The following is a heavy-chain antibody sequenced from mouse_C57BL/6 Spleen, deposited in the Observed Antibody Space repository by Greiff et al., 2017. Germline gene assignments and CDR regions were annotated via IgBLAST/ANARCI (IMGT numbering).Heavy chain of an antibody. CDR1: GFTFSDYG. CDR2: ISRGSSTI. Sequence: EVMLVESGGGLVKPGGSLKLSCAASGFTFSDYGMHWVRQAPEKGLEWVAYISRGSSTIYYADTVKGRFTISRDNAKNTLFLQMTSLRSEDTAMYYCARDDGYYYAMDYWGQGTSVTVSS. D-gene: IGHD2-3*01. CDR3: ARDDGYYYAMDY. J-gene: IGHJ4*01. V-gene: IGHV5-17*01.